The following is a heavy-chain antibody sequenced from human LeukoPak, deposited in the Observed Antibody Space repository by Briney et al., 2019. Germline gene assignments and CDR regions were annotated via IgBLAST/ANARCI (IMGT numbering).Heavy chain of an antibody. D-gene: IGHD2-21*01. CDR2: ISAYNGNT. CDR3: ARNSLDLDCDY. V-gene: IGHV1-18*01. CDR1: GYTFTSYG. J-gene: IGHJ4*02. Sequence: GASVKVSCKASGYTFTSYGISWVRHTPGQGLERMGWISAYNGNTNYAQKLQGRVTMTTDTSTSTAYMELRRLRSDDTAVYYCARNSLDLDCDYWGQGTLVTVSS.